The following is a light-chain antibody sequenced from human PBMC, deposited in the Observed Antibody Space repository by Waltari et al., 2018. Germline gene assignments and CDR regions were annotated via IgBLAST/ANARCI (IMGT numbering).Light chain of an antibody. J-gene: IGKJ1*01. CDR2: RAS. Sequence: ELVLTQSPGTASLSHGERDTLSCRASQPFGSSSLAWCQQKPGQAPRLVIYRASRRATGIPDRFSGSGSGTDFSLTISRLEPEDFAVYYCQQHGTLPATFGQGTKVEIK. CDR3: QQHGTLPAT. CDR1: QPFGSSS. V-gene: IGKV3-20*01.